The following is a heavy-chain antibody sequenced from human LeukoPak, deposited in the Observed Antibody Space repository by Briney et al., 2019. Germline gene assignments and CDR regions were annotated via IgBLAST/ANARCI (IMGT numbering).Heavy chain of an antibody. D-gene: IGHD3-22*01. CDR3: ARRRYYDSTGYLD. Sequence: PSETLSLTCTISGVSISSSSYYWGWIRQPPGKGLEWIGNIYYRGSTYYSPSLKSRVSISIDTSNNQFSLTLNSVTAADTALYFCARRRYYDSTGYLDWGQGTLVTVSS. CDR1: GVSISSSSYY. CDR2: IYYRGST. J-gene: IGHJ1*01. V-gene: IGHV4-39*01.